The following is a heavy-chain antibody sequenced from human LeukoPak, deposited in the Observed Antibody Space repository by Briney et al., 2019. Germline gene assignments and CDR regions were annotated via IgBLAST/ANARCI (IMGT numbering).Heavy chain of an antibody. CDR1: GGTFSSYA. CDR2: IIPILGIA. Sequence: SVKVSCKASGGTFSSYAISWVRQAPGQGLEWMGRIIPILGIANYAQKFQGRVTITADKSTSTAYMELSSLRSEDTAVYYCASVRWPLNYYYYGMDVWGQGTTVTVSS. J-gene: IGHJ6*02. V-gene: IGHV1-69*04. CDR3: ASVRWPLNYYYYGMDV. D-gene: IGHD4-23*01.